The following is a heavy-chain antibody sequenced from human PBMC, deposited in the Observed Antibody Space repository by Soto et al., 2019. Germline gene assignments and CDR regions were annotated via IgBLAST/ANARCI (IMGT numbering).Heavy chain of an antibody. V-gene: IGHV4-4*02. CDR3: ARVWYYYGSGSYYNPHYYYYGMDV. CDR2: IYHSGST. CDR1: GGSISSSNW. Sequence: SETLSLTCAVSGGSISSSNWWSWVRQPPGKGLEWIGEIYHSGSTNYNPSLKSRVTISVDKSKNQFSLKLSSVTAADTAVYYCARVWYYYGSGSYYNPHYYYYGMDVWGQGTTVTVSS. D-gene: IGHD3-10*01. J-gene: IGHJ6*02.